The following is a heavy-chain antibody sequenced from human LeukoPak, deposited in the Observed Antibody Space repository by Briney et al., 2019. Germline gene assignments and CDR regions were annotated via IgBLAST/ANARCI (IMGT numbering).Heavy chain of an antibody. V-gene: IGHV3-23*01. CDR1: GFTFNHYG. J-gene: IGHJ4*02. Sequence: GGSLRLSCVASGFTFNHYGRNWVRQAPGKGLEWVSIISGSGDSAFYADSVKGRFTISRDNSKNTLYLQMNSLRAEDTAIYYCAQKRGGYTPFDYWGQGTLVPVSS. CDR3: AQKRGGYTPFDY. CDR2: ISGSGDSA. D-gene: IGHD5-12*01.